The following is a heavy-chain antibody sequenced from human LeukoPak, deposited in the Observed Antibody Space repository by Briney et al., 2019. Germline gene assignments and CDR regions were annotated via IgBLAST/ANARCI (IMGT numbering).Heavy chain of an antibody. Sequence: PGGSLRLSCAASGFTFSFHGMNWVRQAPGKGLEWVSDIRTDGVTTYYADSVKGRFTISRDNSKSTLYLQMSSLGAEDTAVYFCAKDDAWGRYQDWGQGTLVTVSS. J-gene: IGHJ1*01. CDR3: AKDDAWGRYQD. CDR2: IRTDGVTT. V-gene: IGHV3-23*01. D-gene: IGHD3-16*01. CDR1: GFTFSFHG.